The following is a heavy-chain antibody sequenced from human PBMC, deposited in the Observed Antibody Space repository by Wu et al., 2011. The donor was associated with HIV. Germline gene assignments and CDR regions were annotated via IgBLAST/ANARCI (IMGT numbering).Heavy chain of an antibody. CDR3: ARDFGGDEDS. D-gene: IGHD2-21*01. CDR1: GYTFTTYG. CDR2: ISAYSGDT. Sequence: VQSGADVKKPGASVKVSCKASGYTFTTYGFSWVRQAPGQGLEWMGWISAYSGDTNYAQKLQGRVTMTTDTSTSTAYMELRSLRSDDTAVYYCARDFGGDEDSWGQGTLVTVSS. V-gene: IGHV1-18*01. J-gene: IGHJ4*02.